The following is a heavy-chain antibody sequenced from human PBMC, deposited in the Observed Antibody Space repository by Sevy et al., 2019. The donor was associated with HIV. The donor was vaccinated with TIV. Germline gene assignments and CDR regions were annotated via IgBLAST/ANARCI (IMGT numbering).Heavy chain of an antibody. J-gene: IGHJ4*02. D-gene: IGHD2-2*02. CDR2: TYYRSKWYN. Sequence: SQTLSLTCAISGDSVSSNSAAWNWIRQSPSRGLEWLGRTYYRSKWYNDYAVSVKSRITINPDTSKNHFSLQLNSVTPEDTVVYYCASDGGSYGSSTSCYRGGLFAAAVDYWGQGTLVTVSS. CDR1: GDSVSSNSAA. V-gene: IGHV6-1*01. CDR3: ASDGGSYGSSTSCYRGGLFAAAVDY.